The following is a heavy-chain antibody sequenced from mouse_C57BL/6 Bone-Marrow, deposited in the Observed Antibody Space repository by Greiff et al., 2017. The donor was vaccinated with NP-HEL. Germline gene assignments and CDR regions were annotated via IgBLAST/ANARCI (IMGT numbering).Heavy chain of an antibody. Sequence: QVQLQQSGAELARPGASVKLSCKASGYTFTSYGISWVKQRTGQGLEWIGEIYPRSGNTYYIEKFKGKATLTADKSSSTAYMELRSLTSEDSAVYFCARSGEAYGYDDYWGQGTTLTVSS. J-gene: IGHJ2*01. V-gene: IGHV1-81*01. CDR1: GYTFTSYG. D-gene: IGHD2-2*01. CDR3: ARSGEAYGYDDY. CDR2: IYPRSGNT.